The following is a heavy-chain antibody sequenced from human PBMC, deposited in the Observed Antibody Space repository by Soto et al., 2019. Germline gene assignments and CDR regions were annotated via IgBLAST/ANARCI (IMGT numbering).Heavy chain of an antibody. D-gene: IGHD6-13*01. CDR2: IYTSGTA. CDR1: GGSIRTYY. CDR3: ARDFDGSSWYRLDH. Sequence: KTSETLSLTCTVSGGSIRTYYWSWIRQPAGKGLEWIGRIYTSGTANYSPSLKGRVTMAVDTAKNQLSLKVTSVTAADTAVYYCARDFDGSSWYRLDHWGQGTLVTVSS. J-gene: IGHJ4*02. V-gene: IGHV4-4*07.